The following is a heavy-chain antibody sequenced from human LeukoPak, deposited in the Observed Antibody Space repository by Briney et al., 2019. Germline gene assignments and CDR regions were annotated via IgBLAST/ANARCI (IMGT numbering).Heavy chain of an antibody. J-gene: IGHJ3*02. V-gene: IGHV4-59*01. CDR3: ARDYYVNAFDI. CDR2: IHYSGST. CDR1: GGSISSYY. Sequence: SETLSLTCTVSGGSISSYYWSWIRQPPGEGLEWIGCIHYSGSTNYNPSLKSRVTISVDTSKNQFSLKLSSVTAADTAVYYCARDYYVNAFDIWGQGTMVTVSS. D-gene: IGHD3-10*02.